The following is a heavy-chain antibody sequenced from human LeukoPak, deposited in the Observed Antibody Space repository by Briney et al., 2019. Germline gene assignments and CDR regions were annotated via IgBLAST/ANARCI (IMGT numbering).Heavy chain of an antibody. CDR2: MKEDGSER. V-gene: IGHV3-7*01. CDR1: GFTFSTFW. J-gene: IGHJ4*02. CDR3: ARGRGGAVVTRFDY. Sequence: GGSLRLSCAASGFTFSTFWMNWVRQAPGKGLEWLAYMKEDGSERTYVDSVKGRFTISRDNAKNSLFLQMNSLRAEDTAVYYCARGRGGAVVTRFDYWGLGTLVTVSS. D-gene: IGHD4-23*01.